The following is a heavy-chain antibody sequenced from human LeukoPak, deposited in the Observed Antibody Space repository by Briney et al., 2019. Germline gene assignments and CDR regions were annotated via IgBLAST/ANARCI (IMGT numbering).Heavy chain of an antibody. J-gene: IGHJ4*02. V-gene: IGHV1-18*01. Sequence: GASVKVSCKTSGYRFTTFGINWVRQAPGQGLEWMGWINPYNGNRYYAKKFQGRFNMTTDTSTSTVYLELQTLTSDDTAIYYCARFQASEFRGFDHWGQGTLITVSS. CDR1: GYRFTTFG. D-gene: IGHD3-10*01. CDR2: INPYNGNR. CDR3: ARFQASEFRGFDH.